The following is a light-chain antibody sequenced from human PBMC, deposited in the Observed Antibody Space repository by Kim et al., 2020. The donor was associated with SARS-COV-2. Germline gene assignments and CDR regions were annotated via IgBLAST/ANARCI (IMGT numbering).Light chain of an antibody. CDR1: NIGRKS. J-gene: IGLJ3*02. CDR2: YDS. V-gene: IGLV3-21*04. CDR3: QVGDSSSDHPRV. Sequence: SYELTQPPSVSVAPGKTARITCGGNNIGRKSVHWYQQKPGQAPVVVIYYDSDRPSGIPERFSGSNSGNTATLTISRVEAGDEADYYCQVGDSSSDHPRVF.